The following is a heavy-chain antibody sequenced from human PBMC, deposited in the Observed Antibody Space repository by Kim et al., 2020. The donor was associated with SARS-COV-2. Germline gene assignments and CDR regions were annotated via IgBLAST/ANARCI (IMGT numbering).Heavy chain of an antibody. V-gene: IGHV4-39*01. Sequence: YPPSLKSRVTIPMDTSRNQFSRRLTSVTASDTAIYYCARLESGTLTFFDYWGQGTLVTVSS. J-gene: IGHJ4*02. CDR3: ARLESGTLTFFDY. D-gene: IGHD3-3*01.